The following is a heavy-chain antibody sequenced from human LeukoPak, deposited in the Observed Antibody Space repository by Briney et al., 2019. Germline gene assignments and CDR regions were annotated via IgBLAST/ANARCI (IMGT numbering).Heavy chain of an antibody. J-gene: IGHJ6*02. CDR3: ARSIILVRGNIIGGREGGMDV. D-gene: IGHD3-10*01. CDR2: MNPKSGNS. CDR1: GNTFSGYD. Sequence: ASVKVSCKDSGNTFSGYDIYWVRQASGQGPEWIGWMNPKSGNSNSAQKFRGRVTMTWDTSISTAYMELSSLTPEDTAVYYCARSIILVRGNIIGGREGGMDVWGQGTTVTVSS. V-gene: IGHV1-8*01.